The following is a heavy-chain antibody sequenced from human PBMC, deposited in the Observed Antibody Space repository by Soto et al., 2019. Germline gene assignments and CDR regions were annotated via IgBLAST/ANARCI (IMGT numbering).Heavy chain of an antibody. D-gene: IGHD4-17*01. Sequence: GESLKISCKGSGYSFTSYWIGWVRQMPGKGLEWMGIIYPGDSGTRYSPSFQGQVTISADKSISTAYLQWSSLKASDTAMYYCARLTLADDYGDSRVVNYYYYMDVWGKGTTVTVSS. V-gene: IGHV5-51*01. CDR1: GYSFTSYW. CDR2: IYPGDSGT. CDR3: ARLTLADDYGDSRVVNYYYYMDV. J-gene: IGHJ6*03.